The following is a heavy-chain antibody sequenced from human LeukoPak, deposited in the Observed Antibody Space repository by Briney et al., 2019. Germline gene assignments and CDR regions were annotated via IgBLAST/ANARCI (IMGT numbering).Heavy chain of an antibody. CDR3: ARHKYGSGISY. CDR2: INHSGST. CDR1: GGSFSGYY. Sequence: PSETLSLTCAVYGGSFSGYYWSWIRQPPGKGMEWIGEINHSGSTNYNPSLKSRVTISVDTSKNQFSLKLSSVTAADTAVYYCARHKYGSGISYWGQGTLVTVSS. D-gene: IGHD3-10*01. J-gene: IGHJ4*02. V-gene: IGHV4-34*01.